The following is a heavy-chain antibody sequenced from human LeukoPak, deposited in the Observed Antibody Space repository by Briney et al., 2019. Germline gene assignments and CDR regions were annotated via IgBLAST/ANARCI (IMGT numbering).Heavy chain of an antibody. D-gene: IGHD6-13*01. CDR3: AKLPSSSSWPPYYYYGMHV. J-gene: IGHJ6*02. Sequence: PSETLSLTCTVSGGSISSSSYYWGWIRQPPGKGLEWIGNLYYSGSTYYNPSLRSRVTISVDTSKNQFSLKLSSVTAADTAVYYCAKLPSSSSWPPYYYYGMHVWGQGTTVTVSS. V-gene: IGHV4-39*01. CDR1: GGSISSSSYY. CDR2: LYYSGST.